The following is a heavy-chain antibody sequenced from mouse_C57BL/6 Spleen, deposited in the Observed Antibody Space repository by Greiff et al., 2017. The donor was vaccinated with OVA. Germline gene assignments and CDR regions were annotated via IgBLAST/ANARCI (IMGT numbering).Heavy chain of an antibody. CDR2: IDPSDSYT. Sequence: QVQLQQPGAELVKPGASVKLSCKASGYTFTSYWMQWVKQRPGPGLEWIGEIDPSDSYTNYNQKFKGKATLTVDTSSSTAYMQLSSLTSEDSAVYYCASPLTTVAVWGQGTLVTVSA. V-gene: IGHV1-50*01. J-gene: IGHJ3*01. CDR3: ASPLTTVAV. D-gene: IGHD1-1*01. CDR1: GYTFTSYW.